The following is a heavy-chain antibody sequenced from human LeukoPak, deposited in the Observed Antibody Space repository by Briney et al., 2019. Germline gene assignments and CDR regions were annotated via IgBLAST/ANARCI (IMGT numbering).Heavy chain of an antibody. CDR2: IIPIFGTA. CDR1: GSTFSSYA. CDR3: ARGARGYSYGKETFDY. Sequence: SVKVSCKASGSTFSSYAISWVRQAPGQGLEWMGGIIPIFGTANYAQQFQGRVTITADESTSTAYMELGSQRPEDTAVYYCARGARGYSYGKETFDYWGQGTLVSVSS. D-gene: IGHD5-18*01. V-gene: IGHV1-69*13. J-gene: IGHJ4*02.